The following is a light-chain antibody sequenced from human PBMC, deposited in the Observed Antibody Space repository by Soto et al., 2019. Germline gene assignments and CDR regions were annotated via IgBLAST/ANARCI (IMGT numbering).Light chain of an antibody. V-gene: IGLV3-21*02. CDR1: NIGTKS. CDR3: QVWHSLSALYV. Sequence: SYELTQPPSVSVAPGQTASTPCGGDNIGTKSVHWYQQKSGQAPVLVVYDDRDRPSGIPERFSGSNSGNTATLTISRVEAGDEADYYCQVWHSLSALYVFGPGTKLTVL. CDR2: DDR. J-gene: IGLJ1*01.